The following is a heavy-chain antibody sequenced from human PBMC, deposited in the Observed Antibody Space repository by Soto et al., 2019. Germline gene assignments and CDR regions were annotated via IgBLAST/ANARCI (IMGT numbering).Heavy chain of an antibody. D-gene: IGHD3-22*01. V-gene: IGHV3-30-3*01. CDR1: GFTFSSYA. Sequence: GGSLRLSCAASGFTFSSYAMHWVRQAPGKGLEWVAVISYDGSNKYYADSVKGRFTISRDNSKNTLYLQMNSLRAEDTAVYYCARGMDYDSRVYWGQGTLVTVSS. J-gene: IGHJ4*02. CDR2: ISYDGSNK. CDR3: ARGMDYDSRVY.